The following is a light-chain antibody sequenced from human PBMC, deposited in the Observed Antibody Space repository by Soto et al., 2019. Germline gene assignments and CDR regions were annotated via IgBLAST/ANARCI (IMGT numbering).Light chain of an antibody. J-gene: IGKJ5*01. V-gene: IGKV3-15*01. Sequence: EIVMTQSPATLSVSPGERATLSCRASQSVSSNLAWYQQKPGQAPRLLIYGASTRATGIPARFSGSGSGTEFTLTISSLQSEDFAVYYCQQRSNWPPITCGQGTRREIK. CDR3: QQRSNWPPIT. CDR2: GAS. CDR1: QSVSSN.